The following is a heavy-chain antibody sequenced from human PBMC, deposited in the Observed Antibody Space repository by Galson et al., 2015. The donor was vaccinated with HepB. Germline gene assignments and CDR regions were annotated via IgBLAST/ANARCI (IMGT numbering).Heavy chain of an antibody. V-gene: IGHV3-21*05. Sequence: SLRLSCAASGFTFSSYSMNWVRQAPGKGLEWVSYISSSGDSMYYADSVKGRFTISRDDAKNSLFLQMSSLRAEDTAVYYCARDRAEAAGNRPGGDYWGRGTLVTISS. CDR1: GFTFSSYS. J-gene: IGHJ4*02. D-gene: IGHD6-13*01. CDR2: ISSSGDSM. CDR3: ARDRAEAAGNRPGGDY.